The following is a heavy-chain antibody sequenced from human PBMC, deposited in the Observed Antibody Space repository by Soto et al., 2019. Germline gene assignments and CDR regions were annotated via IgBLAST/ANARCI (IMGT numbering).Heavy chain of an antibody. D-gene: IGHD3-16*01. CDR1: GFSLSTSGVG. J-gene: IGHJ3*02. CDR2: IYWDDDK. V-gene: IGHV2-5*02. Sequence: QITLKESGPTLVKPTQTLTLTCTFSGFSLSTSGVGVGWIRQPPGKALEWLALIYWDDDKRYSPSLKSMITITKDTYKNQVVLTMTNMDPVDTATYYCAHRRTLTWGNDAFDIWGQGTMVTVSS. CDR3: AHRRTLTWGNDAFDI.